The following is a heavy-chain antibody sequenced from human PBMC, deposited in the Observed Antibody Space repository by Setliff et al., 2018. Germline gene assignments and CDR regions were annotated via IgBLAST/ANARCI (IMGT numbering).Heavy chain of an antibody. CDR1: GLTFRNFG. CDR3: ARARSNGWEEPDY. J-gene: IGHJ4*02. V-gene: IGHV3-48*01. Sequence: PGESLRLSCIVSGLTFRNFGMTWVRQAPGKGLEWLSKISGASSTIHYADSVKGRFTISRDNAQNSLYPQMNNLTAEDTAVYFCARARSNGWEEPDYWGQGTLVTVSS. CDR2: ISGASSTI. D-gene: IGHD6-19*01.